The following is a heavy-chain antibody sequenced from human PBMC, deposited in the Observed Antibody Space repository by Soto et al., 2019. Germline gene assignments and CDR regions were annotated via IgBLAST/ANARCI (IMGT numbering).Heavy chain of an antibody. CDR3: ARDLKLGPYNWYFDL. J-gene: IGHJ2*01. V-gene: IGHV3-7*03. CDR1: GFTFSSYW. CDR2: IKQDGSEK. D-gene: IGHD7-27*01. Sequence: GGSLRLSCAASGFTFSSYWMSWVRQAPGKGLEWVANIKQDGSEKYYVDSVKGRFTISRDNAKNSLYLQMNSLRAEDTAVYYCARDLKLGPYNWYFDLWGRGTLVTVSS.